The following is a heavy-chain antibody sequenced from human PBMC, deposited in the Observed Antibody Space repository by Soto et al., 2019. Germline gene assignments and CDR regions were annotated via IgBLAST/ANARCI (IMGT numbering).Heavy chain of an antibody. D-gene: IGHD3-10*01. J-gene: IGHJ4*02. V-gene: IGHV1-18*01. CDR3: ARGRDGDY. Sequence: QVHLVQSGAEVKKPGASVKVSCKGSGYDFTTYGITWVRQAPGQGLEWMAWISAHNGNTDYAQKLXGXTXXTREAARSKAYMELGSRRSEDTDMSYCARGRDGDYWGEGALVTVSS. CDR1: GYDFTTYG. CDR2: ISAHNGNT.